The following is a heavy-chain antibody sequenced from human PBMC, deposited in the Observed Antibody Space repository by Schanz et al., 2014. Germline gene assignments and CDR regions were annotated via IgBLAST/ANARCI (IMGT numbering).Heavy chain of an antibody. CDR2: IEFSGGTT. Sequence: EAQLLESGGGLVQPGGSLRLSCAASGFNFKAYAMSWVRQAPGKGLEWVSVIEFSGGTTYYADSVKGRFTISRDNSKKTLFLQMNILRAEATAVYFCAKESEIVVVVGTSRSGAFDHWGQGTLVTVSS. V-gene: IGHV3-23*01. J-gene: IGHJ1*01. D-gene: IGHD2-15*01. CDR3: AKESEIVVVVGTSRSGAFDH. CDR1: GFNFKAYA.